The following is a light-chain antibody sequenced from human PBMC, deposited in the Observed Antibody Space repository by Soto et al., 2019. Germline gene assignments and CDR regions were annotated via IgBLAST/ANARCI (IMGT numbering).Light chain of an antibody. J-gene: IGKJ1*01. CDR3: QQRANWPRT. Sequence: ETVLTQSPVTLALSPGERATLSCRTSRNVRASLVWYQQKPGHPPRLRIYDASDRAPGVPERFSASGSATDFTLTINSLEPEDFAIYLCQQRANWPRTFGQGTRLEV. V-gene: IGKV3-11*01. CDR1: RNVRAS. CDR2: DAS.